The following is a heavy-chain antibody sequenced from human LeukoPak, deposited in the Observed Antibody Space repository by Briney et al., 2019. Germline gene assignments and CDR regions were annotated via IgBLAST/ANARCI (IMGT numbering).Heavy chain of an antibody. Sequence: KPSETLSLTCTVSGGSISSGSYYWSWIRQPAGKGLEWIGRIYTSGSTNYNPSLKSRVTISVDTSKNQFSLKLSSVTAADTAVYYCARGLWFGEFYFDYWGQGTLVTVSS. D-gene: IGHD3-10*01. CDR2: IYTSGST. J-gene: IGHJ4*02. CDR1: GGSISSGSYY. V-gene: IGHV4-61*02. CDR3: ARGLWFGEFYFDY.